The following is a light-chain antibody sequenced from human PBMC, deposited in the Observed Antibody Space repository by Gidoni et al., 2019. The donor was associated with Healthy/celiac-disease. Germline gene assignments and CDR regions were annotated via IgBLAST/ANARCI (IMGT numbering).Light chain of an antibody. CDR3: QQYYSYPLYT. J-gene: IGKJ2*01. CDR2: AAS. CDR1: QGISSY. V-gene: IGKV1-8*01. Sequence: AIRMTQSPSSFSASTGDRVTIPCRASQGISSYLAWYQQKPGKAPKLLFYAASTLQSGVPSRFSGSGSWTDFTLTISCLQSEDFATYYCQQYYSYPLYTFGQGTKLEIK.